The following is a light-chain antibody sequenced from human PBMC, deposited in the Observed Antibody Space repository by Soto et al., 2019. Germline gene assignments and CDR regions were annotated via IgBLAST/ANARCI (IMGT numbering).Light chain of an antibody. Sequence: SYELTQPPSVSVSPGQTASITCSGDKLGDKYACWYQQKPGQSPVLVIYQDSKRPSGIPERFSGYNSGNTATLTISGTRAMDEADYYCQAWDSSTAVVFGGGTKVTVL. CDR2: QDS. V-gene: IGLV3-1*01. J-gene: IGLJ2*01. CDR1: KLGDKY. CDR3: QAWDSSTAVV.